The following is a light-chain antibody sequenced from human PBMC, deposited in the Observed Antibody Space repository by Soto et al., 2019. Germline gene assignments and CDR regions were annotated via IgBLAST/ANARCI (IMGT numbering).Light chain of an antibody. CDR2: DAS. Sequence: EIVMTQSPLTLSASPGERAIFSCRASQSVGSNIAWYQQKPGQSPRLLVYDASTRATAIPARFTGSGSGTEFTLTISSLQSEDFAVYYCQQRSTWPTFGGGTKVDIK. CDR3: QQRSTWPT. V-gene: IGKV3-15*01. CDR1: QSVGSN. J-gene: IGKJ4*01.